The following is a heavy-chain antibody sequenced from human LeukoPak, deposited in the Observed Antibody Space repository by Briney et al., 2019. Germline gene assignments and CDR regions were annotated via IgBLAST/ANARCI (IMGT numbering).Heavy chain of an antibody. CDR2: ISITSRHI. D-gene: IGHD6-13*01. CDR3: ARAAADGRAEHFDY. Sequence: GGSLRLSCAASGFTFSSYTINWVRQAPGKGLEWVSSISITSRHIFYADSLRGRFTISRDNAKNSLYLQMKSMTAEDTAVYYCARAAADGRAEHFDYWGQGTLVTVSS. J-gene: IGHJ4*02. CDR1: GFTFSSYT. V-gene: IGHV3-21*01.